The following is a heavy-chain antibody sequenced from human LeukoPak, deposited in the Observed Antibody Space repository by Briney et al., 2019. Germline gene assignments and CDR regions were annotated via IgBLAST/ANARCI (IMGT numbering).Heavy chain of an antibody. D-gene: IGHD2-2*01. CDR3: AKIEGKYQLANVPDH. CDR2: IRYDGNNK. J-gene: IGHJ4*02. Sequence: GGSLRLSCAASGFTFSTYGMHWVRQAPGKGLGWVAFIRYDGNNKYYADFVKGRFTISRDNSKNTLYLHMNSLRTEDTAVYYCAKIEGKYQLANVPDHWGQGTLVTVSS. CDR1: GFTFSTYG. V-gene: IGHV3-30*02.